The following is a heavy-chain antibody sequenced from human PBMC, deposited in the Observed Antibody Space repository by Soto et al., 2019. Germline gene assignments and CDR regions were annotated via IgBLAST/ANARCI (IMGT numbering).Heavy chain of an antibody. CDR3: ARSLMEGDY. D-gene: IGHD3-10*01. CDR1: GYTFTSSY. CDR2: INPNGGST. Sequence: QVPLIQSGAEVKKPGASVKVSCKASGYTFTSSYIHWVRQAPGQGLEWMAIINPNGGSTNYAQKFQGRVTMTRDTSTSTVYMELSSLTSEDTAVYYCARSLMEGDYWGQGTLVTVSS. V-gene: IGHV1-46*03. J-gene: IGHJ4*02.